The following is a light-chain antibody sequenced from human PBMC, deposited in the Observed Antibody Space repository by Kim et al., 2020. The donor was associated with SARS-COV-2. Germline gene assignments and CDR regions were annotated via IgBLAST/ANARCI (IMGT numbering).Light chain of an antibody. CDR1: QSVASDR. CDR3: QQYDRSPYT. J-gene: IGKJ2*01. Sequence: LTPGGRATLSCRASQSVASDRLAWFQQKPGQAPTLLIYGTSSRATGITDRFSASESGTDFTLTISRLEPDDFAVYYCQQYDRSPYTFRLGTKLEIK. V-gene: IGKV3-20*01. CDR2: GTS.